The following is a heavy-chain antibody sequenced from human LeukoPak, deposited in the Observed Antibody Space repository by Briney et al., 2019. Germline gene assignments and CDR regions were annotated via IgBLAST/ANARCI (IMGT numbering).Heavy chain of an antibody. CDR1: GFIFNTYA. Sequence: QSGGSLRLSCEASGFIFNTYAIYWVRQAPGKGLEWVSGICGSGGCTYYADSVKGRSTISRDNSKNTVYLQMNSLTADDTAVYYCAKTTVGYSSGRYPGWPADCWGQGALVTVSS. J-gene: IGHJ4*02. V-gene: IGHV3-23*01. CDR3: AKTTVGYSSGRYPGWPADC. D-gene: IGHD6-19*01. CDR2: ICGSGGCT.